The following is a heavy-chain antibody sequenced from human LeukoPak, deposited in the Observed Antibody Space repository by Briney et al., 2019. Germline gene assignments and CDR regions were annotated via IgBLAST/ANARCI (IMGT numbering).Heavy chain of an antibody. V-gene: IGHV3-23*01. CDR1: GFTFSSYA. D-gene: IGHD3-9*01. CDR2: ISGSGGST. J-gene: IGHJ4*02. Sequence: PGGSLRLSRAASGFTFSSYAMSWVRQAPGKGLEWVSAISGSGGSTYYADSVKGRFTISRDNSKNTLYLQMNSLRAEDTAVYYCAKGASVLRYFDWLLPDSYYFDYWGQGTLVTVSS. CDR3: AKGASVLRYFDWLLPDSYYFDY.